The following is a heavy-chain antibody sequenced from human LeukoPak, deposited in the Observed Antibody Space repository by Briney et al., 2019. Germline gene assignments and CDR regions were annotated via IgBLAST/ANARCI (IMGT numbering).Heavy chain of an antibody. CDR2: ISGSGSST. Sequence: GGSLRLSCAASGFTFSSYAMSWVRQAPGKGLEWVSAISGSGSSTYYADSVKGRFTISRDNSKNTLYLQMNSLRAEDTAVYYCARAGYYLSPYFFDYWGQGTLVTVSS. D-gene: IGHD3-3*01. J-gene: IGHJ4*02. CDR3: ARAGYYLSPYFFDY. V-gene: IGHV3-23*01. CDR1: GFTFSSYA.